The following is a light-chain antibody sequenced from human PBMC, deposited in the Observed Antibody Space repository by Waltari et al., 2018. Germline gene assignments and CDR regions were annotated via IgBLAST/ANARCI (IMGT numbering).Light chain of an antibody. Sequence: DIVMTQSPLSLPVTPGEPASISCRSSQSLLHSNGYNYLDWYLQKPGQSPQLLIYLGSNRAYGVPDRFSGSGSGTDFTLTISSLQAEDVAVYSCQQYYSTPPTFGQGTKVEIK. CDR3: QQYYSTPPT. CDR2: LGS. J-gene: IGKJ1*01. CDR1: QSLLHSNGYNY. V-gene: IGKV2-28*01.